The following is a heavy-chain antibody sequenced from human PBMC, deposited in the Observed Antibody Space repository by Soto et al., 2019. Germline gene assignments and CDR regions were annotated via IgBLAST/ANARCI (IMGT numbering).Heavy chain of an antibody. D-gene: IGHD6-19*01. J-gene: IGHJ5*02. V-gene: IGHV3-11*06. CDR1: GFTFSDYY. Sequence: GSLRLSCAASGFTFSDYYMSWIRQAPGKGLEWVSYISSSSSYTNYADSVKGRFTISRDNAKNSLYLQMNSLRAEDTAVYYCARDQGGSGWYNWFDPWGQGTLVTVSS. CDR3: ARDQGGSGWYNWFDP. CDR2: ISSSSSYT.